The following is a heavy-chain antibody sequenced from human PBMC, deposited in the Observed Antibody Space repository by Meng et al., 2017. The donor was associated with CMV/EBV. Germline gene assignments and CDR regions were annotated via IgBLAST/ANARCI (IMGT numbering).Heavy chain of an antibody. J-gene: IGHJ2*01. D-gene: IGHD5-18*01. CDR3: AKDLIRGYSYGSFWYFDL. V-gene: IGHV3-30*18. Sequence: FTFSSYGMHWVRQAPGKGLEWVAVISYDGSNKYYADSVKNRFTISRDNSKNTLYLQMNSLRAEDTAVYYCAKDLIRGYSYGSFWYFDLWGRGTLVTVSS. CDR1: FTFSSYG. CDR2: ISYDGSNK.